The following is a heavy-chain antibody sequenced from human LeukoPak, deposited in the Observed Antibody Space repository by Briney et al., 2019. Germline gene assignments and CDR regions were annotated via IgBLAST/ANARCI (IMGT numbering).Heavy chain of an antibody. Sequence: SETLSLTCAVYGGSFSGYYWSWIRQRPGKGLEWIGEINHSGSTNYNPSLKSRVTISVDTSKSQFSLKLSSVTAADTAVYYCARVTGYVIEDNFDYWGQGTLVTVSS. D-gene: IGHD2-15*01. V-gene: IGHV4-34*01. CDR2: INHSGST. CDR3: ARVTGYVIEDNFDY. J-gene: IGHJ4*02. CDR1: GGSFSGYY.